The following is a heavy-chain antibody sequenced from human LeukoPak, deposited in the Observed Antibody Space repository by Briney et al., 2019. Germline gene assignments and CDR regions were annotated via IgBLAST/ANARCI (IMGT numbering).Heavy chain of an antibody. CDR3: AKDKAPRTTVTITDY. V-gene: IGHV3-23*01. J-gene: IGHJ4*02. D-gene: IGHD4-17*01. CDR2: ISGSGGST. CDR1: GFTFSSYA. Sequence: GGSLRLSCAASGFTFSSYAMSWVRQAPGKGLEWVSAISGSGGSTYYADSVEDRFTISRDNSKNTLYLQMNSLRAEDTAVYYCAKDKAPRTTVTITDYWGQGTLVTVSS.